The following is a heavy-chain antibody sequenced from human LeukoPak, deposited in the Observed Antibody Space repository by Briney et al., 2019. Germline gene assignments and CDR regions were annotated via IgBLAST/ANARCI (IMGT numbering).Heavy chain of an antibody. J-gene: IGHJ6*02. D-gene: IGHD2/OR15-2a*01. V-gene: IGHV3-11*01. Sequence: GGSLRLFCAASGFTFSDYYINWIRQAPGKGLEWLSYISGNGRFIEYADSVKGRFTISRDNAQNLLYLQMNSLRAEDTAIYYCARDLNTGMDVWGRGTTVTVSS. CDR1: GFTFSDYY. CDR3: ARDLNTGMDV. CDR2: ISGNGRFI.